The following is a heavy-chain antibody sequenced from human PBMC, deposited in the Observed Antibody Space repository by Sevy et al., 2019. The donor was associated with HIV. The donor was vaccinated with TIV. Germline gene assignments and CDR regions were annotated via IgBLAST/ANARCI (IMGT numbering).Heavy chain of an antibody. V-gene: IGHV1-69*13. CDR3: ASSSIAARPREYNWFDP. CDR1: GGTFSSYA. J-gene: IGHJ5*02. D-gene: IGHD6-6*01. Sequence: ASVKVSCKASGGTFSSYAISWVRQAPGQGLEWMGGIIPIFGTANYAQKFQGRVTITADESTSTAYMELSSLRSEDTAVYYCASSSIAARPREYNWFDPWGLGTLVTVSS. CDR2: IIPIFGTA.